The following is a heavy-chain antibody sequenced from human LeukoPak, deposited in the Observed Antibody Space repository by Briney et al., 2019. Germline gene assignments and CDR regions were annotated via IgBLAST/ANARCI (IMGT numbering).Heavy chain of an antibody. D-gene: IGHD2-15*01. CDR2: IYYSGST. J-gene: IGHJ4*02. CDR3: ARAPYWSYYFDY. V-gene: IGHV4-59*01. CDR1: GGSISSYY. Sequence: KPSETLSLTCTVSGGSISSYYWSWIRQPPGKGLEWIGYIYYSGSTNYNPSLKSRVTISVDTSKNQFSLKLSPVTAADTAVYYCARAPYWSYYFDYWGQGTLVTVSS.